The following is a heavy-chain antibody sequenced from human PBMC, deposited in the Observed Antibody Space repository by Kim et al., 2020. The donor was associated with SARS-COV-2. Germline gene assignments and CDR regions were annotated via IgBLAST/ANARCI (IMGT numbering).Heavy chain of an antibody. CDR2: ISRNSSNI. V-gene: IGHV3-21*01. CDR3: GRDPTFGYCDL. Sequence: GGSLRLSCAASGFTFSSYSMHWVRQAPGKGLEWVSAISRNSSNIYYADSVKGRFSISRDNAKNSLYLQMNSLRVEDTAVYYCGRDPTFGYCDLWGRGTLV. D-gene: IGHD3-10*01. CDR1: GFTFSSYS. J-gene: IGHJ2*01.